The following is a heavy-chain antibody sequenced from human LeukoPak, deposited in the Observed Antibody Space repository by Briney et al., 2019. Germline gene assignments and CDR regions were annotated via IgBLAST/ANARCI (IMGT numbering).Heavy chain of an antibody. D-gene: IGHD3-9*01. J-gene: IGHJ4*02. V-gene: IGHV3-23*01. Sequence: PGGSLRPSCAASGFTFSSYAMSWVRQAPGKGLEWVSAISGSGGSTYYADSVKGRFTISRDNSKNTLYLQMNSLRAEDTAVYYCAKGRGHVLRYFDWLLDYWGQGTLVTVSS. CDR1: GFTFSSYA. CDR2: ISGSGGST. CDR3: AKGRGHVLRYFDWLLDY.